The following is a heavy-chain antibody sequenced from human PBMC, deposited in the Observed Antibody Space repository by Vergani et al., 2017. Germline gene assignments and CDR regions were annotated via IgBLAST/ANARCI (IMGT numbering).Heavy chain of an antibody. Sequence: QVQLVQSGAEMKKPGSSVKVSCKASGGTFDSYSFHWVRQAPGQGLEWMGKNIPISGSSDFAQHFHDRITLTADESTTTAYMELRNLRSEDTAIYYCAMGYDVLSNYLLFWGQGTVVTVSP. CDR1: GGTFDSYS. D-gene: IGHD3-9*01. J-gene: IGHJ4*02. CDR3: AMGYDVLSNYLLF. CDR2: NIPISGSS. V-gene: IGHV1-69*18.